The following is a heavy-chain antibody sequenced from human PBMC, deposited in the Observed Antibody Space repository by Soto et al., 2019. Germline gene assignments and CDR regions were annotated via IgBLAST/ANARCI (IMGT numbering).Heavy chain of an antibody. J-gene: IGHJ5*02. CDR3: ARSYSSSWRHRTNWFDP. D-gene: IGHD6-13*01. V-gene: IGHV1-69*01. Sequence: QVQLVQSGAEVKKPGSSVKVSCKASGGTFSSYAISWVRQAPGQGLEWMGGIIPIFGTANYAQKFQGRVTITADESTSTSYMELSSLSSEDTAVYYCARSYSSSWRHRTNWFDPWGQGTLVTVSS. CDR2: IIPIFGTA. CDR1: GGTFSSYA.